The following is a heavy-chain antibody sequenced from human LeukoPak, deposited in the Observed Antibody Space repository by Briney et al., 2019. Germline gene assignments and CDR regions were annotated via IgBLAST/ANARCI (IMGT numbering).Heavy chain of an antibody. D-gene: IGHD3-22*01. CDR1: GDSISSGSFH. J-gene: IGHJ3*02. CDR3: AGVFYYGTSGPSDAFDI. CDR2: INTSGST. Sequence: PSETLSLTCTVSGDSISSGSFHWSWIRQPAGKGLEWIGRINTSGSTNYNPSLKSRVTMSVDTSKNQFSLKLNSVTAADTAVYYCAGVFYYGTSGPSDAFDIWGQGTMVTVSS. V-gene: IGHV4-61*02.